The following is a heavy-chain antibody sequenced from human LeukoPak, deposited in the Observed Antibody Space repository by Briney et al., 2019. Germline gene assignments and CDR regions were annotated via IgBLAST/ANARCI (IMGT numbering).Heavy chain of an antibody. CDR3: ARGWEYYYDSSGCWFDP. CDR1: GGTFSSYT. Sequence: ASVKVSCKASGGTFSSYTISWVRQAPGQGLEWMGRIIPILGIANYAQKFQGRVTITADKSTSTAYMELSSLRSEDTAVYYCARGWEYYYDSSGCWFDPWGLGTLVTVSS. CDR2: IIPILGIA. J-gene: IGHJ5*02. V-gene: IGHV1-69*02. D-gene: IGHD3-22*01.